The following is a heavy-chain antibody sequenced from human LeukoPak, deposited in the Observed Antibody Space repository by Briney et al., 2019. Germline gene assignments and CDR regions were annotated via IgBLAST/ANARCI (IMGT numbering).Heavy chain of an antibody. J-gene: IGHJ2*01. V-gene: IGHV4-31*03. D-gene: IGHD4-17*01. CDR3: ARGHGDWYFDL. Sequence: SETLSLTCTVSGGSISSGGYYWRWIRQHPGKGLEWIGYIYYSGSTYSNPSLKSRITISVDTSKNQLSLKLTSVTAADTAVYYCARGHGDWYFDLWGRGTLVTVYS. CDR1: GGSISSGGYY. CDR2: IYYSGST.